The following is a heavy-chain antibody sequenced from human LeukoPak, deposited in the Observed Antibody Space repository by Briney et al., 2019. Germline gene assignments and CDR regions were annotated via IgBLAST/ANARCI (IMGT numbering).Heavy chain of an antibody. D-gene: IGHD2-15*01. V-gene: IGHV3-7*05. Sequence: GGSLRLSCAASGFTFSSYWMSWVRQAPGKGLVWVANIKQDGVEQYYVDSVEGRFTISRDNAKSSLFLQMNSLRAEDTAVYYCARISQRSFDPCGQGTLVTASS. CDR1: GFTFSSYW. J-gene: IGHJ5*02. CDR3: ARISQRSFDP. CDR2: IKQDGVEQ.